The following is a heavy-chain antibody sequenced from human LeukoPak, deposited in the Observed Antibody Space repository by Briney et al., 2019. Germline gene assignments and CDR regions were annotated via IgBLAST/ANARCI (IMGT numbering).Heavy chain of an antibody. CDR1: GGSISSYY. Sequence: PSETLSLTCTVSGGSISSYYWSWIRQPAGKGLEWIGRIYTSGSTNYNPSLKSRVTMSVDTSKNQFSLKLSSVTAADTAVYYCAREGSNYDYYYGMDVWGQGTTVTASS. D-gene: IGHD4-11*01. CDR2: IYTSGST. V-gene: IGHV4-4*07. J-gene: IGHJ6*02. CDR3: AREGSNYDYYYGMDV.